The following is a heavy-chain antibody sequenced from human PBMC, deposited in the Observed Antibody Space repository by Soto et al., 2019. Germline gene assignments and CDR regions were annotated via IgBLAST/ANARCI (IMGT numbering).Heavy chain of an antibody. J-gene: IGHJ4*02. CDR3: GKGRTTATLAPER. CDR2: LSASGDRT. D-gene: IGHD2-21*02. V-gene: IGHV3-23*04. Sequence: EVLLEESGGGLVQPGGSLRVSCAASGFSFNNYAMSWVRQAPGKGLEWVSSLSASGDRTYYADSVRGRFTISRDNSRNTLYLQMNSLRDDDTAMYYCGKGRTTATLAPERCGQGTLVTVSS. CDR1: GFSFNNYA.